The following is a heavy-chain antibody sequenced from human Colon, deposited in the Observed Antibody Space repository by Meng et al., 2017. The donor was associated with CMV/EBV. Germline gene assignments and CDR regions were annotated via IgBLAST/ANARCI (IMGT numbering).Heavy chain of an antibody. CDR3: ARDRDSGSYYWFDP. D-gene: IGHD1-26*01. CDR1: GYSFTTYG. J-gene: IGHJ5*02. V-gene: IGHV1-18*01. CDR2: IRTNT. Sequence: ASVKVSCKTSGYSFTTYGISWVRQAPGQGLEWMGWIRTNTNYAQKFQGRVTMTADTSTSTAYMELRSLRSDDTAVYYCARDRDSGSYYWFDPWGQGTLVTVSS.